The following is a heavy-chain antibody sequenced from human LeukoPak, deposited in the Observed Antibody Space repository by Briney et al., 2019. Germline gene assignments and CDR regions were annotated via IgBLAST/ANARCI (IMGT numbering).Heavy chain of an antibody. CDR3: ARRPPYSSGGYYYYGMDV. CDR1: GGSISSYY. J-gene: IGHJ6*02. Sequence: PSETLSLTCTVSGGSISSYYWSWIRQPPGKGLEWIGYIYYSGSTNYNPSLKSRVTISVDTSKNQFSLKLSSVTAADTAVYYCARRPPYSSGGYYYYGMDVWGQGTTVTVSS. D-gene: IGHD6-19*01. CDR2: IYYSGST. V-gene: IGHV4-59*08.